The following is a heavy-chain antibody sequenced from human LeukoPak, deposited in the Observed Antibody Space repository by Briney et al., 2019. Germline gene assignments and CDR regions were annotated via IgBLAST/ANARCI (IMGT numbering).Heavy chain of an antibody. CDR3: ARTYGDYAGDWYFDL. D-gene: IGHD4-17*01. CDR2: ISSSGSTI. J-gene: IGHJ2*01. CDR1: GFTFSDYY. Sequence: GGSLRLSCAASGFTFSDYYMSWIRQAPGKGLKWVSYISSSGSTIYYADSVKGRFTISRDNAKNSLYLQMNSLRAEDTAVYYCARTYGDYAGDWYFDLWGRGTLVTVSS. V-gene: IGHV3-11*01.